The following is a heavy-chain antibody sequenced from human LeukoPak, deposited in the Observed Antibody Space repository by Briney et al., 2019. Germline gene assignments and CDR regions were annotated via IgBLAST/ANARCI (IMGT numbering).Heavy chain of an antibody. Sequence: PGGSLRLSCAASGFTFSSYAMSWVRQAPGKGLEWVSAISGSGGSTYYADSVEGRFTISRDNSKNTLYLQMNSLRAEDTAVYYCAKDPLLRYFDWLPDYFDYWGQGTLVTVSS. CDR3: AKDPLLRYFDWLPDYFDY. CDR2: ISGSGGST. J-gene: IGHJ4*02. CDR1: GFTFSSYA. V-gene: IGHV3-23*01. D-gene: IGHD3-9*01.